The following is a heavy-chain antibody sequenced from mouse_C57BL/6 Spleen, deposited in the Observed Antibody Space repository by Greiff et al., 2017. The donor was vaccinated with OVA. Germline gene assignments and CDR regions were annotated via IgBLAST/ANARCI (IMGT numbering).Heavy chain of an antibody. CDR1: GYTFTSYW. CDR2: IYPSDSET. V-gene: IGHV1-61*01. D-gene: IGHD4-1*01. J-gene: IGHJ1*01. Sequence: QVQLQQPGAELVRPGSSVKLSCKASGYTFTSYWMDWVKQRPGQGLEWIGNIYPSDSETHYTQKFKDKATLTVDKSASTGYMQLSSLTSEDSAVYCCARGELGRGCFDVWGAGTTVTVSS. CDR3: ARGELGRGCFDV.